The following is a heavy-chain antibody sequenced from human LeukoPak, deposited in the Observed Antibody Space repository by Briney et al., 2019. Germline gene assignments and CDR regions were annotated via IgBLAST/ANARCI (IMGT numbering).Heavy chain of an antibody. CDR3: ARDTATTRGYYYYMDV. J-gene: IGHJ6*03. D-gene: IGHD4-17*01. CDR2: IIPIFGTA. Sequence: GSSVKVSCKASGGIFSSYAISWVRQAPGHGLEWMGGIIPIFGTANYAQKFQGRVTITTDESTSTAYMELSSLRSEDTAVYYCARDTATTRGYYYYMDVWGKGTTVTVSS. V-gene: IGHV1-69*05. CDR1: GGIFSSYA.